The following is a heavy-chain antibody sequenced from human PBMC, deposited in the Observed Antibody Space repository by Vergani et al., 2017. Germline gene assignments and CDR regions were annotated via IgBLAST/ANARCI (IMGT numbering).Heavy chain of an antibody. CDR3: ASGGAYYYDSSGPDDAFDI. Sequence: QVQLVQSGAEVKKPGASVKVSCKASGYTFTSYYMHWVRQAPGQGLEWMGIINPSGGSTSYAQKFQGRVTMTRDTSTSTVYMELSSLRSEDTAVYYCASGGAYYYDSSGPDDAFDIWGQGTMVTVSS. CDR2: INPSGGST. D-gene: IGHD3-22*01. CDR1: GYTFTSYY. J-gene: IGHJ3*02. V-gene: IGHV1-46*01.